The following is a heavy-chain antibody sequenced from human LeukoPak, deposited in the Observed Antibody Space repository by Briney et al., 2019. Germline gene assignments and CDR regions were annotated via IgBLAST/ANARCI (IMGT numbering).Heavy chain of an antibody. Sequence: GGSLRLSCAASGFSFSSYGFHWVRQAPGKGLEWVSAISYDGKNIHYADSVKGRFTISRDNAKNSLFLQMNDLRGDDRAVYYCVRVGKNGWQNDYWGQGTLVTVSS. CDR1: GFSFSSYG. D-gene: IGHD6-19*01. V-gene: IGHV3-33*01. CDR2: ISYDGKNI. CDR3: VRVGKNGWQNDY. J-gene: IGHJ4*02.